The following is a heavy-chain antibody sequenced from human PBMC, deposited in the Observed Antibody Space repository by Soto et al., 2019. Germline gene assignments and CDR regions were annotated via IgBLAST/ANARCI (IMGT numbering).Heavy chain of an antibody. D-gene: IGHD3-3*01. J-gene: IGHJ4*02. Sequence: GGSLRLSCAASGFTFSDSTMHWVRQASGKGLEWVGRIRSKANSYATTYGASVKGRFIISRDDSKNMAYLQMNSLRAEDTAVYYCGKASLLRFLDSSFDYWGQGTLVTVSS. V-gene: IGHV3-73*01. CDR3: GKASLLRFLDSSFDY. CDR1: GFTFSDST. CDR2: IRSKANSYAT.